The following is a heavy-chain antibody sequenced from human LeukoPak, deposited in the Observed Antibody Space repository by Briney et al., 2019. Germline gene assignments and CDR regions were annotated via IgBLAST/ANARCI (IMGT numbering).Heavy chain of an antibody. CDR1: GFTVSSNY. CDR3: ATDLAFDI. Sequence: GGSLRLSCAASGFTVSSNYMSWVRQAPGKGLEWVSLIYSGGSTYYADSVRGRFNISRDNSKNTLYLQMNSVRAEDTAVYYCATDLAFDIWGQGTMVTVSS. CDR2: IYSGGST. V-gene: IGHV3-66*01. J-gene: IGHJ3*02.